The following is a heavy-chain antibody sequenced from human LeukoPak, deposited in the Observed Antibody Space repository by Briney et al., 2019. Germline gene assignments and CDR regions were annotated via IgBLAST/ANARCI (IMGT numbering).Heavy chain of an antibody. Sequence: PSETLSLTCAVSGGSITTYYWGWIRQPPGKGLEWIGYIYYSGSTNYNPSLRSRVTISVDTSKNQFSLTLSSVTAADTAVYYCASQIAVAGFDYWGQGTLVTVFS. CDR1: GGSITTYY. V-gene: IGHV4-59*08. D-gene: IGHD6-19*01. CDR3: ASQIAVAGFDY. J-gene: IGHJ4*02. CDR2: IYYSGST.